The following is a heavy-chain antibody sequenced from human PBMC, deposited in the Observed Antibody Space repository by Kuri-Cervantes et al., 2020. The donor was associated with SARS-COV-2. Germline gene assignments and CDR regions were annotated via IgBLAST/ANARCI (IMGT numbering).Heavy chain of an antibody. CDR3: ARGRGGRIAVAGYLFDY. J-gene: IGHJ4*02. D-gene: IGHD6-19*01. CDR1: GFTFSSYG. Sequence: GESLKISCAASGFTFSSYGMHWVRQAPGKGLEWVAVIWYGGSNKYYADSVKGRFTISRDNSKNTLYLQMNSLRAEDTAVYYCARGRGGRIAVAGYLFDYWGQGTLVTVSS. CDR2: IWYGGSNK. V-gene: IGHV3-33*08.